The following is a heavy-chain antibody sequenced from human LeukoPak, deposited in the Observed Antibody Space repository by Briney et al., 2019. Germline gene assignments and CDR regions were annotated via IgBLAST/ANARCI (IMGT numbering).Heavy chain of an antibody. CDR2: ISSSSYI. CDR1: GFTFSRYS. J-gene: IGHJ4*02. CDR3: ARDYGYGDGGD. Sequence: GGSLRLSCAASGFTFSRYSMNWVRQAPGKELEWVSSISSSSYIYYADSVKGRFTISRDNAKNSLYLQMNSLRAEDTAVYYCARDYGYGDGGDWGQGTLVTVSS. D-gene: IGHD3-10*01. V-gene: IGHV3-21*01.